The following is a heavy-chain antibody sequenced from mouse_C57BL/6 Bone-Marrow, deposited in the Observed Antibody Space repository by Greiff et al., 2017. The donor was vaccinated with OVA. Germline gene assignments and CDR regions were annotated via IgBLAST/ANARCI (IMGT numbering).Heavy chain of an antibody. D-gene: IGHD2-4*01. V-gene: IGHV1-69*01. CDR2: IDPSDSYT. CDR1: GYTFTSYW. J-gene: IGHJ2*01. CDR3: ASMITPLSFDY. Sequence: QVQLQQPGAELVMPGASVKLSCKASGYTFTSYWMRWVKQRPGQGLEWIGEIDPSDSYTNYNQKFKGKSTLTVDKSSSTAYMQLSSLTSEDSAVYYCASMITPLSFDYWGQGTTLTVSS.